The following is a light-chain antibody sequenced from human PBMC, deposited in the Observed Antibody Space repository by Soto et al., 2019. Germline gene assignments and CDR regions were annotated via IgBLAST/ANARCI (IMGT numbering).Light chain of an antibody. Sequence: QSVLTQPASVSGSPGQSITISCTGSSTDVGGYTYVSWYQQFPGKPPKLMIYEVSNRPSGVSNRFSGSKSGNTASLTISGLQAGCEADYYCSSYKSGSTLVFGGGTKRTVL. CDR1: STDVGGYTY. CDR3: SSYKSGSTLV. V-gene: IGLV2-14*03. CDR2: EVS. J-gene: IGLJ3*02.